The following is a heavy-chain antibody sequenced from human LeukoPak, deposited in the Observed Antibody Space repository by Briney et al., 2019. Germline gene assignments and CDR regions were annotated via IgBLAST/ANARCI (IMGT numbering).Heavy chain of an antibody. D-gene: IGHD6-19*01. CDR3: ATQSIAVAGGVDY. CDR1: GGSISSYY. V-gene: IGHV4-59*01. CDR2: IYYSGST. Sequence: SETLPLTCTVSGGSISSYYWSWIRQPPGKGLEWIGYIYYSGSTNYNPSLKSRVTISVDTSKNQFSLKLSSVTAADTAVYYCATQSIAVAGGVDYWGQGTLVTVSS. J-gene: IGHJ4*02.